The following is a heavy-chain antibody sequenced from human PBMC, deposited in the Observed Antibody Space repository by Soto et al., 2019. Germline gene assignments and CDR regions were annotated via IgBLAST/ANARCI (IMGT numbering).Heavy chain of an antibody. CDR2: IYHSGST. D-gene: IGHD6-13*01. Sequence: SSETLSLTCAVYGGSFSGYYWSWIRQPPGKGLEWIGEIYHSGSTNYNPSLKSRVIISVDTSKNQFSLRLSSVTAADTAVYYCARYIAASGTYYLDFWGQGTLVTVSS. CDR1: GGSFSGYY. V-gene: IGHV4-34*01. CDR3: ARYIAASGTYYLDF. J-gene: IGHJ4*02.